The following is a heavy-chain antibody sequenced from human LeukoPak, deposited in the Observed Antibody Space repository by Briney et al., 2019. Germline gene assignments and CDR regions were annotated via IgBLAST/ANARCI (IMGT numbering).Heavy chain of an antibody. CDR1: GFTFSDYW. CDR2: IKQDGSDK. D-gene: IGHD6-19*01. Sequence: GGSLRLSCVAAGFTFSDYWMSWLRKAPGKGLELVANIKQDGSDKYYADSMRGRFTISRDNAKDSLYLQMNSLRAEDTAVYFCARGTYSSGWYPDYFDYWGQGTLVTVSS. J-gene: IGHJ4*02. V-gene: IGHV3-7*03. CDR3: ARGTYSSGWYPDYFDY.